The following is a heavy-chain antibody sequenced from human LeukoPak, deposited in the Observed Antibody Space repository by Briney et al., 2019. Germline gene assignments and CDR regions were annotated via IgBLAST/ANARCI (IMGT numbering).Heavy chain of an antibody. D-gene: IGHD4-23*01. Sequence: ASVKVPCKASGGTFSSYAISWVRQAPGQGLEWMGRIIPILGIANYAQKFQGRVTITADKSTSTAHMELSSLRSEDTAVYYCARFNDYGGNFDYWGQGTLVTVSS. CDR2: IIPILGIA. V-gene: IGHV1-69*04. CDR3: ARFNDYGGNFDY. J-gene: IGHJ4*02. CDR1: GGTFSSYA.